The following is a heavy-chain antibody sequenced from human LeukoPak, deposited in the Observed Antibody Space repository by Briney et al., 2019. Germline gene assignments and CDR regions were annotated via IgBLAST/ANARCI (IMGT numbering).Heavy chain of an antibody. CDR2: IYYSGST. Sequence: SETLSLTCTVSGGFISSSSYYWGWIRQPPGKGLEWIGSIYYSGSTYYNPSLKSRVTISVDTSKNQFSLKLSSVTAADTAVYYCARHDSSGWSTRLGYWGQGTLVTVSS. V-gene: IGHV4-39*01. D-gene: IGHD6-19*01. CDR3: ARHDSSGWSTRLGY. J-gene: IGHJ4*02. CDR1: GGFISSSSYY.